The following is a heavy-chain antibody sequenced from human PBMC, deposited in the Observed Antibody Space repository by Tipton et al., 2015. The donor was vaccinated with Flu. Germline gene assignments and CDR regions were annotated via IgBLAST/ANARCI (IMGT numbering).Heavy chain of an antibody. J-gene: IGHJ4*02. CDR3: ASMIHGGPFDY. Sequence: GSLRLSCAASGFTFNSYWMSWVRQAPGKGLEWVANMKQDGSEKNYVDSVKGRFTISRDNAKNSLYLQMNSLRAEDTAVYYCASMIHGGPFDYWGQGTLVAVSS. CDR2: MKQDGSEK. D-gene: IGHD3-16*01. CDR1: GFTFNSYW. V-gene: IGHV3-7*01.